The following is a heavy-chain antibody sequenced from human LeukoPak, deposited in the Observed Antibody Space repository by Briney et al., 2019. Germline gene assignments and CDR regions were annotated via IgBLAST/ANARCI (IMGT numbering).Heavy chain of an antibody. Sequence: SETLSLTCTVSGGSISSYYWGWIRQPPGKGLEWIGSIYYSGSTYYNPSLKSRVTISVDTSKNQFSLKLSSVTAADTAVYYCARRHDYGDYSWFDPWGQGTLVTVSS. CDR1: GGSISSYY. J-gene: IGHJ5*02. CDR2: IYYSGST. D-gene: IGHD4-17*01. V-gene: IGHV4-39*01. CDR3: ARRHDYGDYSWFDP.